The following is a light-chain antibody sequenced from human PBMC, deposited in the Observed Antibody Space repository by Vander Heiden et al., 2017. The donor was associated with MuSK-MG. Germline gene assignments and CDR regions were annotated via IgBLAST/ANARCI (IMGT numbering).Light chain of an antibody. CDR1: SSDIGSYNL. CDR2: EGS. Sequence: QSALTQPASVSGSPGQSITISCTGTSSDIGSYNLVSWYQQHPGKAPKIMIYEGSKRPSGVSNRFSGSKSGNTASLTISGLQAEDEADYSCCSYAGSFYVFGTGTKVTVL. CDR3: CSYAGSFYV. J-gene: IGLJ1*01. V-gene: IGLV2-23*01.